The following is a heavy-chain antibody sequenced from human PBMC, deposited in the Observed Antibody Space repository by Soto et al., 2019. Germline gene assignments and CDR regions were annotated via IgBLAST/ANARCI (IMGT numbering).Heavy chain of an antibody. J-gene: IGHJ4*02. CDR3: ARAVGPFDY. CDR1: GFTFSSSA. V-gene: IGHV3-30-3*01. Sequence: QVQLVESGGGVVQPGRSLRLSCAASGFTFSSSAMHWVRQAPGKGLEWVTVISYDGSNKDYADSVKGRFTISRDNSKNILYLQMNSLRVEDTAVYYCARAVGPFDYWGQGTLVTVSS. D-gene: IGHD1-26*01. CDR2: ISYDGSNK.